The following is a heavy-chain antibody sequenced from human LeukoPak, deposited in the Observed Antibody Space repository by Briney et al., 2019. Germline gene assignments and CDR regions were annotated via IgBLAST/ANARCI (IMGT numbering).Heavy chain of an antibody. CDR2: IYPGDSNI. D-gene: IGHD4-11*01. V-gene: IGHV5-51*01. CDR1: GYSFGEYW. J-gene: IGHJ4*02. CDR3: ARVSNSYFDY. Sequence: GESLKISCQVFGYSFGEYWIAWVRQMPGKGLEWMGIIYPGDSNIRYSPSLQGQVTISADKSTTTAYLQWSSLKASDTAMYYCARVSNSYFDYWGQGTLVTVSS.